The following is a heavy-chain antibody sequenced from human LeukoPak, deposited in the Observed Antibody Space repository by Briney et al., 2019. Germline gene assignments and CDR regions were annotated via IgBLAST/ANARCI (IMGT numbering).Heavy chain of an antibody. CDR1: GFTLGSHW. D-gene: IGHD4-17*01. V-gene: IGHV3-7*03. Sequence: GESLRLSCAASGFTLGSHWMTWVRQAPGEGLEFVANIGQDGSEINYADSVRGRFTISRDNAKNSLYLQMNSLRAEDTAMYYCAESTTMTTGMIFDYWGQGTLVTVSS. J-gene: IGHJ4*02. CDR2: IGQDGSEI. CDR3: AESTTMTTGMIFDY.